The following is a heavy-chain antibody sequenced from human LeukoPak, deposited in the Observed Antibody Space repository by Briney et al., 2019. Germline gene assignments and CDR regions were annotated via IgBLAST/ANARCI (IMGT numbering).Heavy chain of an antibody. CDR1: GFTFSSYA. CDR3: ARVPALPFGAFDI. CDR2: ISYDGSNK. V-gene: IGHV3-30-3*01. J-gene: IGHJ3*02. D-gene: IGHD1-26*01. Sequence: GGSLRLSCAASGFTFSSYAMHWVRQAPGKGLEWVAVISYDGSNKYYADSVKGRFTISRDNSKNTLYLQMNSLRAEDTAVYYCARVPALPFGAFDIWGQGTMVTVSS.